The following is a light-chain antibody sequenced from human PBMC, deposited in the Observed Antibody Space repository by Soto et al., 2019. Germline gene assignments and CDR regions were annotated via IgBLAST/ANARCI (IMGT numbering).Light chain of an antibody. CDR2: GAS. J-gene: IGKJ1*01. CDR3: HQYDSSLT. CDR1: QSVDSRF. Sequence: EIVLTQSPGSLSLSPGERATLSCRASQSVDSRFFAWYQQRPGQAPRLLIYGASRRATGIPERFTGSGSGTDFTLTLSGLEPEDFAGYYCHQYDSSLTFGLGTKVEMK. V-gene: IGKV3-20*01.